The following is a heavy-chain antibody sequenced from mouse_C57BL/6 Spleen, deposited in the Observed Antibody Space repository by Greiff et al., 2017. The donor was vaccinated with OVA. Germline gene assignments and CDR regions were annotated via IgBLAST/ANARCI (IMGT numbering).Heavy chain of an antibody. CDR1: GYTFTDYE. CDR2: IDPETGGT. D-gene: IGHD1-1*01. CDR3: TRDYGSPAY. Sequence: QVHVKQSGAELVRPGASVTLSCKASGYTFTDYEMHWVKQTPVHGLEWIGAIDPETGGTAYNQKFKGKAILTADKSSSTAYMELRSLTSEDSAVYYCTRDYGSPAYWGQGTTLTVSS. V-gene: IGHV1-15*01. J-gene: IGHJ2*01.